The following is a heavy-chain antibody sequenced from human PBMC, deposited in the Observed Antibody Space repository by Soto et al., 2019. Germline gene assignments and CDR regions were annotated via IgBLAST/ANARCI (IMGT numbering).Heavy chain of an antibody. Sequence: ASVKVSCKASGYSFTGYDVHWVRQAAGQGLEWMGWINPNSGNTGHAEKFQGRVTMTRNISMSTDYMELSSLRSEDTAVYYCASADGCSHHAFDIWGQGTMVTVSS. J-gene: IGHJ3*02. CDR3: ASADGCSHHAFDI. CDR1: GYSFTGYD. V-gene: IGHV1-8*01. CDR2: INPNSGNT. D-gene: IGHD2-8*01.